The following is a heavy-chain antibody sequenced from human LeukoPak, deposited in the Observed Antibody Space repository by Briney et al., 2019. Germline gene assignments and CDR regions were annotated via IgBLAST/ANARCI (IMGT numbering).Heavy chain of an antibody. CDR1: GFTFSSYT. Sequence: GGSLRLSCAASGFTFSSYTMSWGRQAPGKGLEWFSLLVVRVGGDGTGGTTYYADSATGGFTISTDYSKNTVYLQMTTLRAKHTGVYYCAKHRSGIAASGSNCWGQGTLVCVSS. CDR3: AKHRSGIAASGSNC. CDR2: VVRVGGDGTGGTT. D-gene: IGHD6-13*01. V-gene: IGHV3-23*01. J-gene: IGHJ4*02.